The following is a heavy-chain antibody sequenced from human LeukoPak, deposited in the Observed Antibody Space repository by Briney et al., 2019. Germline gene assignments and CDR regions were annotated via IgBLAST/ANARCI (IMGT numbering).Heavy chain of an antibody. Sequence: SETLSLTCTVSGGSISSYYWSWIRQPPGKGLEWIGYIYYTGSTDYNPSLKSRVTTSVDTSKNQLSLKLSSVTAADTAVYYCARGGSGFDYWGQGTLVTVSS. CDR2: IYYTGST. J-gene: IGHJ4*02. V-gene: IGHV4-59*01. CDR1: GGSISSYY. D-gene: IGHD6-19*01. CDR3: ARGGSGFDY.